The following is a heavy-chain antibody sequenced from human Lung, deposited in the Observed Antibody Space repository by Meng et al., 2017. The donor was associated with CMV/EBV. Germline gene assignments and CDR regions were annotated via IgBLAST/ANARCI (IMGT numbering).Heavy chain of an antibody. Sequence: GGSXRLXCSASGFTFNNYAMTWVRQAPGKGLEWVSTVLGTGPTYYADYVKGRFTISRDDSRNTLFLQLNSLSDEDTAVFYCARGDSSTTWLVLDDWGLGTLVTVSS. CDR1: GFTFNNYA. CDR3: ARGDSSTTWLVLDD. V-gene: IGHV3-23*01. D-gene: IGHD6-13*01. CDR2: VLGTGPT. J-gene: IGHJ4*02.